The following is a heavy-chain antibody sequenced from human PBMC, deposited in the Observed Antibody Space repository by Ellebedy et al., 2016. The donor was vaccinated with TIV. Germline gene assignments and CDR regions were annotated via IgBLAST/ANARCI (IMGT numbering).Heavy chain of an antibody. J-gene: IGHJ6*02. D-gene: IGHD4-11*01. Sequence: GESLKISXKGSGYSFTSYWISWVRQMPGKGLEWMGRIDPSDSYTNYSPSFQGHVTISADKSISTAYLQWSSLKASDTAMYYCARQSVTTLYYYYGMDVWGQGTTVTVSS. CDR1: GYSFTSYW. CDR3: ARQSVTTLYYYYGMDV. V-gene: IGHV5-10-1*01. CDR2: IDPSDSYT.